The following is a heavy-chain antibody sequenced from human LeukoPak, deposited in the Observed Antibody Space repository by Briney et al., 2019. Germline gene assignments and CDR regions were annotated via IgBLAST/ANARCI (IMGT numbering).Heavy chain of an antibody. CDR2: VNRDGSET. J-gene: IGHJ6*02. V-gene: IGHV3-7*03. CDR1: GFTLSNHW. D-gene: IGHD2-8*01. CDR3: VRNNAMDV. Sequence: GGSLRLSCAASGFTLSNHWMTWVRQVPGRGPEWVANVNRDGSETYYLDSVKGRFTISRDNAKSSLYLQMNSLRAEDTALYYCVRNNAMDVWGQGTAVIVSS.